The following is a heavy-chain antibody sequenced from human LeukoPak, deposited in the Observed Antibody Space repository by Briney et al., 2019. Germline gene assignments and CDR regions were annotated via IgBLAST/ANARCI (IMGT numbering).Heavy chain of an antibody. Sequence: ASVKVSCKASRDTFTSYYLHWVRQAPGQGLEWMGIINLSGGSTSYAQKFQGRVTMTRDTSTNTAYMELSSLRSEDTAVYYCASASYGDYYFDYWGQGTLVTVSS. CDR3: ASASYGDYYFDY. J-gene: IGHJ4*02. D-gene: IGHD4-17*01. CDR1: RDTFTSYY. V-gene: IGHV1-46*01. CDR2: INLSGGST.